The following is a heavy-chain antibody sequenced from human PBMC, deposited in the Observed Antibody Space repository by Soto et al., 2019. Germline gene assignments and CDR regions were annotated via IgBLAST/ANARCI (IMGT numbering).Heavy chain of an antibody. CDR3: AKVSRKGSAIDFDY. V-gene: IGHV1-8*01. CDR2: VKPNNGDT. D-gene: IGHD3-10*01. CDR1: GYTFSNYD. J-gene: IGHJ4*02. Sequence: QVQLVQSGAELKKPGASVKVSCKASGYTFSNYDMNWVRQATGQGPEWIGWVKPNNGDTGYAQKFQGRVTLTTDISTTTAYMELTSLRSEYTAIYYCAKVSRKGSAIDFDYWGQGTLITVSS.